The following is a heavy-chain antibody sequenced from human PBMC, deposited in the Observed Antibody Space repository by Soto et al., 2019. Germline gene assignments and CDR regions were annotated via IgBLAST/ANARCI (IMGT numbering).Heavy chain of an antibody. Sequence: SETLSLTCIVSGGSITSSYWSWIRRPPGKGLEWIAYIYDTGISGYTPSTSYNPSLKSRVTMSVDTSKSQFSLKLTSVTAADTAVYYCARGEDAFFYYGLDVWGQGITVTVSS. V-gene: IGHV4-59*01. CDR1: GGSITSSY. CDR2: IYDTGISGYTPST. J-gene: IGHJ6*02. CDR3: ARGEDAFFYYGLDV.